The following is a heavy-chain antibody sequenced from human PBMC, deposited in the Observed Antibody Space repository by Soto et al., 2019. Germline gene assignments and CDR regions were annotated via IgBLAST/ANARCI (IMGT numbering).Heavy chain of an antibody. CDR3: ARDVYSSRPTPYEAFDI. CDR1: GYTFTSYA. V-gene: IGHV1-3*01. D-gene: IGHD6-13*01. CDR2: INAGNGNT. J-gene: IGHJ3*02. Sequence: ASVKVSCKASGYTFTSYARHWVRQAPGQKLEWMGWINAGNGNTKYSQKFQGRVTITRDTSASTAYMELSSRRSEDTAVYYCARDVYSSRPTPYEAFDIWGQATMVTV.